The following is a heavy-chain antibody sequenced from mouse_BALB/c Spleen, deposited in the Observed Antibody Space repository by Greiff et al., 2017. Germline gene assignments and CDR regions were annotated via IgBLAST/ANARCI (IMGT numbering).Heavy chain of an antibody. CDR1: GYTFTSYY. CDR2: IYPGNVNT. J-gene: IGHJ3*01. CDR3: ARGDWFAY. Sequence: VKLVESGPELVKPGASVRISCKASGYTFTSYYIHWVKQRPGQGLEWIGWIYPGNVNTKYNEKFKGKATLTADKSSSTAYMQLSSLTSEDSAVYFCARGDWFAYWGQGTLVTVSA. V-gene: IGHV1S56*01.